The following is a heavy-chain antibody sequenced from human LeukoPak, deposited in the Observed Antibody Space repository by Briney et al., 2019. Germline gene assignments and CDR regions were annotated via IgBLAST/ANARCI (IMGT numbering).Heavy chain of an antibody. Sequence: PGGSLRLSCAASRFTFSSYGMHWVRQAPGKGLEWVALIRYDGSNKYYADSVKGRFTISRDNSKNTLYLQMNSLRAEDTAVYYCAKDGNYYDSSVYFDYWGQGTLVTVSS. V-gene: IGHV3-30*02. J-gene: IGHJ4*02. CDR3: AKDGNYYDSSVYFDY. D-gene: IGHD3-22*01. CDR1: RFTFSSYG. CDR2: IRYDGSNK.